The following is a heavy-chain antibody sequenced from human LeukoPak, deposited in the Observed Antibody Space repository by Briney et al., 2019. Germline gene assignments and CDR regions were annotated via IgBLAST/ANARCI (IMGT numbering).Heavy chain of an antibody. D-gene: IGHD4-17*01. CDR2: TSGSGHNT. Sequence: GGSLRLFCAASGFTFANYAITRIRQAPGKGLEWVSSTSGSGHNTYYADSVQGRFTISRDNSKNTLFPQMNSLRADDTAVYHCAKDPNGDYVGAFDMWGQGTMVTVSS. V-gene: IGHV3-23*01. J-gene: IGHJ3*02. CDR1: GFTFANYA. CDR3: AKDPNGDYVGAFDM.